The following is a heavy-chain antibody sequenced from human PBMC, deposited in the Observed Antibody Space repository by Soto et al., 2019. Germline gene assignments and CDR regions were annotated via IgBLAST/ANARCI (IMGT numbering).Heavy chain of an antibody. Sequence: GGSLRLSCVVSGFTFSSYWMSWVRQAPGKELEWVANIKQDGGEIYYVDSVKGRFTISRDNARNSLHLQMNSLRAEDTAVYYCARDKIVGATYFDSWGQGTLVTVSS. CDR3: ARDKIVGATYFDS. CDR1: GFTFSSYW. D-gene: IGHD1-26*01. V-gene: IGHV3-7*03. J-gene: IGHJ4*02. CDR2: IKQDGGEI.